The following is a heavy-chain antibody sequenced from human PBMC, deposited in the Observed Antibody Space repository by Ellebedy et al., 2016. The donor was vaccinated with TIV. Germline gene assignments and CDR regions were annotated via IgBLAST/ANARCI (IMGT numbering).Heavy chain of an antibody. J-gene: IGHJ6*04. CDR3: ARSRAQRGSVDV. Sequence: ASVKVSXXASGYTFTGYYMHWVRQAPGQGLEWMGIINPSGGSTSYAQKFQGRVTMTRDTSTSTVYMELSSLRSEDTAVYYCARSRAQRGSVDVWGKGTTVTVSS. D-gene: IGHD3-10*01. CDR2: INPSGGST. V-gene: IGHV1-46*03. CDR1: GYTFTGYY.